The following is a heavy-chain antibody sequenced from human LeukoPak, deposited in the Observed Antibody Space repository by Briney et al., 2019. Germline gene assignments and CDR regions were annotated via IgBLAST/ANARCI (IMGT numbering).Heavy chain of an antibody. CDR1: GFTFSSYD. V-gene: IGHV3-23*01. D-gene: IGHD3-22*01. Sequence: GGSLRLSCAASGFTFSSYDMSWVRQAPGKGLEWVSAISGSGGSTYYADSVKGRFTISRDNSKNTLYLQMNSLRAEDTAVYYCAKDPLTDSSGYGWFDPWGQGTLVTVSS. CDR2: ISGSGGST. J-gene: IGHJ5*02. CDR3: AKDPLTDSSGYGWFDP.